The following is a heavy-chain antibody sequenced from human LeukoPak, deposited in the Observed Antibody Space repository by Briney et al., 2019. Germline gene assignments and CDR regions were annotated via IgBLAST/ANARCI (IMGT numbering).Heavy chain of an antibody. V-gene: IGHV3-23*01. Sequence: GGSLRLSCAASGFSFSSHAMNWVRQAPGKRLEWVSAISGSGSGTDYADSVKGRFTISRDNSKNTVYLQMNSLRAEDSAIYYCAKDIRGYNRPVDYWGQGTLVTVSS. J-gene: IGHJ4*02. CDR2: ISGSGSGT. CDR3: AKDIRGYNRPVDY. CDR1: GFSFSSHA. D-gene: IGHD3-10*01.